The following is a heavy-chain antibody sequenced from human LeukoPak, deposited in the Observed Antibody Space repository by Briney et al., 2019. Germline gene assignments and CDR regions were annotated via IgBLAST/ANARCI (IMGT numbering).Heavy chain of an antibody. D-gene: IGHD5-12*01. CDR1: GGSISINSCY. J-gene: IGHJ4*02. CDR3: ASLGLGLRLRVPF. CDR2: IYYSGST. Sequence: SETLSLTCTVSGGSISINSCYWGWIRQPPGKGLEWIGSIYYSGSTYYNPSLKSRVTISVDTSKNQSSLKLSSVTAADTAVYYCASLGLGLRLRVPFWGQGTLVTVSS. V-gene: IGHV4-39*01.